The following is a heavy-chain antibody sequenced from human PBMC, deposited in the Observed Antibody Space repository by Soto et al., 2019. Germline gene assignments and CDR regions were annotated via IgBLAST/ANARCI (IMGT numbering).Heavy chain of an antibody. D-gene: IGHD3-22*01. CDR3: ARGADSSGYYGGDY. CDR1: GGSISSSNW. V-gene: IGHV4-4*02. Sequence: QVQLQESGPGLVKPSGTLSLTCVVSGGSISSSNWWSWVRQSPGKGLEWIGDIYHSGSTNYNPSLKSRLAISVNKSKNRFYRQLTSGTAAGTAVYYCARGADSSGYYGGDYWGQGTLVPVPS. J-gene: IGHJ4*02. CDR2: IYHSGST.